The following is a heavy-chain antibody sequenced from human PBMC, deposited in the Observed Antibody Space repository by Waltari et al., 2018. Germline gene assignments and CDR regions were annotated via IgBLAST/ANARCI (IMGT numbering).Heavy chain of an antibody. Sequence: EVQLVESGGGLVQPGGSLRLSCAASGFTFSSYAMSWVRQAPGKGLEWVSALRGSGGSTYYADSVKGRLTISRDKSKNTLYLQMNSVRAEDTAVYYCATLLFLRAFDIWGQGTMVTVSS. D-gene: IGHD3-10*02. CDR3: ATLLFLRAFDI. J-gene: IGHJ3*02. CDR1: GFTFSSYA. CDR2: LRGSGGST. V-gene: IGHV3-23*04.